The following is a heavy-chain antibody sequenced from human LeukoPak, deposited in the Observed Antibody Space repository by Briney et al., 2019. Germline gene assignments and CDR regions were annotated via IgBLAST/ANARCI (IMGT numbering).Heavy chain of an antibody. J-gene: IGHJ4*02. Sequence: GGSLRLSCAASGFTFSSYGMHWVRQAPGKGLEWVAVISYDGSNKYYADSVKGRFTISRDNSKNTLYLQMNSLRAEDTAVYYCAKRQGDKFIVVVVAATRGYFDYWGQGTLVTVSS. V-gene: IGHV3-30*18. CDR1: GFTFSSYG. CDR2: ISYDGSNK. CDR3: AKRQGDKFIVVVVAATRGYFDY. D-gene: IGHD2-15*01.